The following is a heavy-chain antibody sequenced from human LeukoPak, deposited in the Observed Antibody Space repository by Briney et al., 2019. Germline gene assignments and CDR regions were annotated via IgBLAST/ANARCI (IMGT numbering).Heavy chain of an antibody. Sequence: GGSLRLSCAASGFTVSSNYMSSVRQAPGKGLEWVSVIYSGGSTYYADSVKGRFTISRDNSKNTLYLQMNSLRAEDTAVYYCARDANAVAGTVYYYMDVWGKGTTVTVSS. D-gene: IGHD6-19*01. CDR1: GFTVSSNY. CDR2: IYSGGST. J-gene: IGHJ6*03. CDR3: ARDANAVAGTVYYYMDV. V-gene: IGHV3-53*01.